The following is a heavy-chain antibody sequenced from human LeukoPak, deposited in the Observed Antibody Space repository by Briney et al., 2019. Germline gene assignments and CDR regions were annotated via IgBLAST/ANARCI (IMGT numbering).Heavy chain of an antibody. J-gene: IGHJ4*02. CDR3: ARTHCSSTSYYPFFDY. V-gene: IGHV1-2*02. CDR2: INPNSGGT. CDR1: GYTFTGYY. D-gene: IGHD2-2*01. Sequence: VASVKVSCKASGYTFTGYYMYWVRQAPGQGLEWMGWINPNSGGTNYAQKFQGRVTMTRDTSISTAYMELSRLRSDDTAVYYCARTHCSSTSYYPFFDYWGQGILVTVSS.